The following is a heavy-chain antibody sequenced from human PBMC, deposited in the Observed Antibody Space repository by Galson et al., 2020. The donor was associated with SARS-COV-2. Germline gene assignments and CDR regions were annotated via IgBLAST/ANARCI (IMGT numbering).Heavy chain of an antibody. J-gene: IGHJ6*02. CDR1: GYTLTELS. D-gene: IGHD3-10*01. Sequence: ASVKVSCKVSGYTLTELSMHWVRQAPGKGLEWMGGFDPEDGETIYAQKFQGRVTMTEDTSTDTAYMELSSLRSEDTAVYYCATAVAWFGELTWGYYYYGMDVWGQGTTVTVSS. CDR2: FDPEDGET. V-gene: IGHV1-24*01. CDR3: ATAVAWFGELTWGYYYYGMDV.